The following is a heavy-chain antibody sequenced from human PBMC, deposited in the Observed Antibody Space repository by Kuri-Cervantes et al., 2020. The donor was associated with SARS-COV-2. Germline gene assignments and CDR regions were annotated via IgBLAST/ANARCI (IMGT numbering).Heavy chain of an antibody. Sequence: ASVKVSCKASGYTFTGYYMHWVRQAPGQGLEWMGWINPNSGGTNYAQKLQGRVTMTTDTSTTTAYMELRSLRSDDTAVFYCVRDGYGDYVDYWGQGTLVTVSS. J-gene: IGHJ4*02. CDR2: INPNSGGT. D-gene: IGHD2-21*01. V-gene: IGHV1-2*02. CDR3: VRDGYGDYVDY. CDR1: GYTFTGYY.